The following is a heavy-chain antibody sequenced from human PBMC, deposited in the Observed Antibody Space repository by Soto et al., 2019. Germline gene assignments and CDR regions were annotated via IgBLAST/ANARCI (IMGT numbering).Heavy chain of an antibody. D-gene: IGHD2-8*02. CDR1: GASITGPSY. Sequence: PSETLSLPXTVPGASITGPSYWSWIRQPAGKGLEWIGRFSLSGTTNYNPSLRSRVTMSADVSKNQFSLRLTSVTAADTALYYCARGMTPPGAPAWYYFDSWGQGTLVTVSS. CDR3: ARGMTPPGAPAWYYFDS. CDR2: FSLSGTT. V-gene: IGHV4-4*07. J-gene: IGHJ4*02.